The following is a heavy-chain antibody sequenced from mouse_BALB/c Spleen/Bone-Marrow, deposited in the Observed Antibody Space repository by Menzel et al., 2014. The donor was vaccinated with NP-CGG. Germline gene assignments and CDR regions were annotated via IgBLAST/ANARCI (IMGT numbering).Heavy chain of an antibody. V-gene: IGHV4-1*02. D-gene: IGHD2-3*01. CDR3: ASYDGYYYWYFDV. CDR1: GFDFSRYW. J-gene: IGHJ1*01. CDR2: INPDSSTI. Sequence: EVKLVESGGGLVQPGGSLKLSCAASGFDFSRYWMSWVRQAPGKGLEWIGEINPDSSTINYTPSLKDKFIISRDNAKNTLYLQMSKVRSEDTALYYCASYDGYYYWYFDVWAQGPRSPSPQ.